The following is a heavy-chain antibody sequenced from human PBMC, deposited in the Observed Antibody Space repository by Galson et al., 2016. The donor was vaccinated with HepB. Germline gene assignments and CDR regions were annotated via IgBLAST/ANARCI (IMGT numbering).Heavy chain of an antibody. D-gene: IGHD1-26*01. V-gene: IGHV3-15*01. CDR2: IRPKTDGETV. CDR3: TTGDIGSYYFDY. CDR1: GFSFTHAW. Sequence: SLRLSCAASGFSFTHAWLSWVRQSPGKGLECVGRIRPKTDGETVVSAPSVKGRFTLSRDDSQHMVYLQMNSLKTEDTAVYYCTTGDIGSYYFDYWGQGTLVTVSS. J-gene: IGHJ4*02.